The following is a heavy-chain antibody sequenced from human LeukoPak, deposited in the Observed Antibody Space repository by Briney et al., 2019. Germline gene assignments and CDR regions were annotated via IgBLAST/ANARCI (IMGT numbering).Heavy chain of an antibody. D-gene: IGHD3-22*01. CDR2: INPSGGST. J-gene: IGHJ4*02. CDR3: ARGSGYKTPFDY. Sequence: ASVKVSCKASGYTFTGYYMHWVRQAPGQGLEWMGIINPSGGSTSYAQKFQGRVTMTRDMSTSTVYMELSSLRAEDTAVYYCARGSGYKTPFDYWGQGTLVTVSS. CDR1: GYTFTGYY. V-gene: IGHV1-46*01.